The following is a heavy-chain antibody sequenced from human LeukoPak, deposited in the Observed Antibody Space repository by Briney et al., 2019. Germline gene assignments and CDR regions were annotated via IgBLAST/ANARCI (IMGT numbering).Heavy chain of an antibody. CDR2: ISASGTLT. CDR3: ARGRSEWELLDY. V-gene: IGHV3-48*03. Sequence: GGSLRLSCAASGFSFSSYEMNWVRQAPGKGLEWISYISASGTLTHYADSVEGRFTISRDNAKNSLYLQMNSLRAEDTAVYYCARGRSEWELLDYWGQGTLVTVSS. J-gene: IGHJ4*02. CDR1: GFSFSSYE. D-gene: IGHD1-26*01.